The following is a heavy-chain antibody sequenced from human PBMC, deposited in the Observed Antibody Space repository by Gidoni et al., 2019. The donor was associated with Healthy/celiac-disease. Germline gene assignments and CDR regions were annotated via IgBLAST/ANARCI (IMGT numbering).Heavy chain of an antibody. J-gene: IGHJ4*02. CDR3: ARDPNLDFWSGYHDY. V-gene: IGHV3-48*01. D-gene: IGHD3-3*01. Sequence: EVQLVESGGGLVQPGGSLRLSCAASGFTFSSYSMNWVRQAPGKGLEWVSYISSSSSTIYYADSVKGRFTISRDNAKNSLYLQMNSLRAEDTAVYYCARDPNLDFWSGYHDYWGQGTLVTVSS. CDR1: GFTFSSYS. CDR2: ISSSSSTI.